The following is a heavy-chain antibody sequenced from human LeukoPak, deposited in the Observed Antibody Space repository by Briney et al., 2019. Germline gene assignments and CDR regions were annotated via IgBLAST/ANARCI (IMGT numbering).Heavy chain of an antibody. D-gene: IGHD2-21*02. CDR2: TTPIFCTP. V-gene: IGHV1-69*01. CDR1: DHTFIDSD. J-gene: IGHJ3*02. CDR3: ARSYCGGDCPDAFDI. Sequence: KSSCKALDHTFIDSDIHWRRQAPGQGFKWMGGTTPIFCTPNYAQKFQGRVTITADEPTSTAYMELSSLGSEDTAVYYCARSYCGGDCPDAFDIWGEGTMVSVS.